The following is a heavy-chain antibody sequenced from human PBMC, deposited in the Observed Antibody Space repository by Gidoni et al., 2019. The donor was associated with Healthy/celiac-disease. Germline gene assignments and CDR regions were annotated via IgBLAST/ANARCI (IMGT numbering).Heavy chain of an antibody. Sequence: QLQLVQSGAEVKKPGASVKVSCKASGYTFTSYGISWVRQAPGQGLEWMGWISAYNGNTNYAQKLQGRVTMTTDTATSTAYMELRSLRSDDTAVYYCARVLTIFGASKFYYYYGMDVWGQGTTVTVSS. J-gene: IGHJ6*01. CDR2: ISAYNGNT. D-gene: IGHD3-3*01. CDR1: GYTFTSYG. V-gene: IGHV1-18*01. CDR3: ARVLTIFGASKFYYYYGMDV.